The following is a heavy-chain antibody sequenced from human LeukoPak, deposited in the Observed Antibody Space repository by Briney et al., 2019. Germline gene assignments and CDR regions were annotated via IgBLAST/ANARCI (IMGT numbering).Heavy chain of an antibody. CDR1: GFTLSSFA. CDR2: ISGSGDTT. V-gene: IGHV3-23*01. Sequence: VGSLRLSCALSGFTLSSFATSWGREAPGKGLEWVSAISGSGDTTYYAESVHGRFTIYRDNSKNTLYLQMNSLRAEDTAVYCCAKDRAMVRRVLMGWFDPWGQGTLVTVSS. CDR3: AKDRAMVRRVLMGWFDP. D-gene: IGHD3-10*01. J-gene: IGHJ5*02.